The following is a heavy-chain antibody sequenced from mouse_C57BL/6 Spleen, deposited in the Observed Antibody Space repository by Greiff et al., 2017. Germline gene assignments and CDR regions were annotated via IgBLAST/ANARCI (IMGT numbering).Heavy chain of an antibody. V-gene: IGHV5-17*01. D-gene: IGHD1-1*01. J-gene: IGHJ1*03. CDR1: GFTFSDYG. CDR2: ISSGSSTI. CDR3: ARRGTTVVATDFDV. Sequence: EVQVVESGGGLVKPGGSLKLSCAASGFTFSDYGMHWVRQAPEKGLEWVAYISSGSSTIYYADTVKGRFTISRDNAKNTLFLQMTSLRSEDTAMYYCARRGTTVVATDFDVWGTGTTVTVSS.